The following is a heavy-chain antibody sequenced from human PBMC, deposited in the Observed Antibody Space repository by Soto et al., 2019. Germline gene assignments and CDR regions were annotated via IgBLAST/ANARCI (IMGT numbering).Heavy chain of an antibody. CDR3: ARQVYTVVTPMDF. V-gene: IGHV3-30-3*01. D-gene: IGHD2-21*02. J-gene: IGHJ4*02. CDR2: MSPGGNSQ. CDR1: GFNFNIHA. Sequence: GGSLRLSCAAPGFNFNIHALHWIRQAPGEGLEWVAVMSPGGNSQYYADSVKGRFTISRDNAENSLYLQMDNLRDEDTALYYCARQVYTVVTPMDFWGQGTLVTVSS.